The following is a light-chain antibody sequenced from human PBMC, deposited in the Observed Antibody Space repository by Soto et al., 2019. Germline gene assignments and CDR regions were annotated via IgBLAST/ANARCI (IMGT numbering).Light chain of an antibody. CDR1: KNDIGVYDF. CDR3: KSYAGSNTYV. CDR2: EVV. V-gene: IGLV2-8*01. J-gene: IGLJ1*01. Sequence: QSVLTRPPSASGSPGQSVTISCTGTKNDIGVYDFVSWYQHHPGKAPRLIIYEVVQRPSGVPDRFSGSKSGNTASLTVSGLQAADDADYFCKSYAGSNTYVLGSGTQVTVL.